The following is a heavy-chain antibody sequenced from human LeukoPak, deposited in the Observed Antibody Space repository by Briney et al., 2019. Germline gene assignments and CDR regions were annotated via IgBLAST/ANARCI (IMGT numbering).Heavy chain of an antibody. Sequence: SETLSLACAVSGYSISSGCYWGWIRQPPGKGLEWIGSIYHSGSTYYNPSLKSRVTISVDTSKNQFSLKLSSVTAADTAVYYCARVGNYMDVWGKGTTVTVSS. CDR1: GYSISSGCY. V-gene: IGHV4-38-2*01. CDR2: IYHSGST. CDR3: ARVGNYMDV. J-gene: IGHJ6*03.